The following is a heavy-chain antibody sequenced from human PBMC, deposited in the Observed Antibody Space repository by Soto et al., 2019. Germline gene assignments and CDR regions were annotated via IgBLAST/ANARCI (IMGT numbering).Heavy chain of an antibody. Sequence: QVQLVQSGAEVKKPGSSVKVSCKASGGTFSSYAISWVRQAPGQGLEWMGGIIPIFGTANYAQKFQGRVTITADESTSTAYMELSSLRSEDTAVYYCAHLNYGDFGGDYYYGMDVWGQGTTVTVSS. CDR2: IIPIFGTA. D-gene: IGHD4-17*01. V-gene: IGHV1-69*01. CDR1: GGTFSSYA. CDR3: AHLNYGDFGGDYYYGMDV. J-gene: IGHJ6*02.